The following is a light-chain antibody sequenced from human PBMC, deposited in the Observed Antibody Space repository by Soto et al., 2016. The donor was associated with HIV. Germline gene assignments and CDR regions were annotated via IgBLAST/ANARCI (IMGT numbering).Light chain of an antibody. CDR2: DDS. Sequence: SYVLTQPPSVSVAPGKTARITCGGNNIGSNRVHWYQQKTGQAPVLVVYDDSDRPSGIPERFSGSNSGNTATLTISRVAAGDEADYYCQVWDSSSDHVVFGGGTKLTVL. CDR3: QVWDSSSDHVV. V-gene: IGLV3-21*03. J-gene: IGLJ2*01. CDR1: NIGSNR.